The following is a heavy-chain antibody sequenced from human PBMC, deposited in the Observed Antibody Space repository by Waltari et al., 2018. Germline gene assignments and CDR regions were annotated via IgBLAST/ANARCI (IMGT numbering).Heavy chain of an antibody. D-gene: IGHD4-4*01. CDR2: ISYDVTHQ. J-gene: IGHJ6*02. V-gene: IGHV3-30*18. CDR3: AKADDYTYYYGMDV. Sequence: QVQLVESGGGVVQAGRSLRLSCAASGFTFSDYGLHWVRQAPCKGLEVVAVISYDVTHQIYADSVKGRFTISRENSKNTLFLHMSGLRAEDSGVYYCAKADDYTYYYGMDVWGQGTTVTVS. CDR1: GFTFSDYG.